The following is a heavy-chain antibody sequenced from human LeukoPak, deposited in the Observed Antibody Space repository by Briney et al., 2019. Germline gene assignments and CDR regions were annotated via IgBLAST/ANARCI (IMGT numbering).Heavy chain of an antibody. CDR1: GFTFSNYA. J-gene: IGHJ4*02. D-gene: IGHD3/OR15-3a*01. CDR2: ISGAGVST. CDR3: AKDRRDFWTGYLDS. V-gene: IGHV3-23*01. Sequence: PGGSLRLSCSTSGFTFSNYAMSWVRQAPGKGLEWVAAISGAGVSTYYADFVKGRLTISRDNSKNILYLQLNSLRVEDTAIYYCAKDRRDFWTGYLDSWGQGNLVTVSS.